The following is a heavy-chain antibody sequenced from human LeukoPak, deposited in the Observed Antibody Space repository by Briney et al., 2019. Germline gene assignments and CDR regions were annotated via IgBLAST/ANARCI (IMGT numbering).Heavy chain of an antibody. CDR1: GYSFTSYW. CDR3: ARIIYDFWSGEHQNAFDI. J-gene: IGHJ3*02. Sequence: GESLKISCKGSGYSFTSYWIGWVRQMPGKGLEWMGIIYPGDSDTRYSPSFQGQVTISADKSISTAYLQWSSLKASDTAMYYCARIIYDFWSGEHQNAFDIWGQGTMVTVSS. CDR2: IYPGDSDT. D-gene: IGHD3-3*01. V-gene: IGHV5-51*01.